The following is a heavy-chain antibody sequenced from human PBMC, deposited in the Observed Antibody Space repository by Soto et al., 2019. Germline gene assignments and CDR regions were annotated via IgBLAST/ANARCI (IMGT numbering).Heavy chain of an antibody. Sequence: SVKVSCKASGFTFTCSAVQWVRQARGQRLEWIGWIVVGSGNTNYAQKFQERVTITRDMSTSTAYMELSSLRSEDTAVYYCAAGDNWNTPQDYWGQGTLVTVSS. CDR2: IVVGSGNT. CDR1: GFTFTCSA. J-gene: IGHJ4*02. D-gene: IGHD1-20*01. CDR3: AAGDNWNTPQDY. V-gene: IGHV1-58*01.